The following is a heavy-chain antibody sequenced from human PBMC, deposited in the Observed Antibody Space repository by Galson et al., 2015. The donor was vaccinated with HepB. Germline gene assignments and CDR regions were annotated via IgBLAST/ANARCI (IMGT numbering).Heavy chain of an antibody. CDR2: ISSSSSYI. CDR1: GFTFSSYS. J-gene: IGHJ3*02. D-gene: IGHD6-19*01. V-gene: IGHV3-21*01. Sequence: SLRLSCAASGFTFSSYSMNWVRQAPGKGLEWVSSISSSSSYIYYADSVKGRFTISRDNAKNSLYLQMNSLRAEDTAVYYCAREYSSGWAVDAFDIWGQGTMVTVSS. CDR3: AREYSSGWAVDAFDI.